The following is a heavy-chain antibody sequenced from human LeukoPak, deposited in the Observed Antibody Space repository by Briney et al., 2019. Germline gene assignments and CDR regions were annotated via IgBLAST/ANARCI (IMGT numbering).Heavy chain of an antibody. J-gene: IGHJ6*02. CDR2: MNSGGSTP. V-gene: IGHV3-74*01. Sequence: TGGSLRLSCVASGFTLSGLWMHWVRQAPGKGLEWVSRMNSGGSTPTYADSVKGRFTTSRANATNTLFLQMNSWTVEDTAVYNCVRYHGVKAGDVWGQGTPVTVSS. CDR3: VRYHGVKAGDV. D-gene: IGHD1-14*01. CDR1: GFTLSGLW.